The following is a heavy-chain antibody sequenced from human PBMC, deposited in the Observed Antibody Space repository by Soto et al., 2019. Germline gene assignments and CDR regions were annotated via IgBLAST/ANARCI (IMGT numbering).Heavy chain of an antibody. D-gene: IGHD1-1*01. J-gene: IGHJ6*03. CDR2: IWYDGTNK. Sequence: VQLVESGGGVVQPGGSLTLSCAASGFIFDSHGMHWIRQAPGKGLEWVAVIWYDGTNKYYGDSVKGRFTVSRDNSRNTLDLQMNSLRVDDTGVYYCAREIFDNSGYYYYMDLWGKGTTVTVSS. CDR1: GFIFDSHG. CDR3: AREIFDNSGYYYYMDL. V-gene: IGHV3-33*01.